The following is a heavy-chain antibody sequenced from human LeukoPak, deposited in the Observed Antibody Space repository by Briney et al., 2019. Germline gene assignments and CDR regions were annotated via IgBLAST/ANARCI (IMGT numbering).Heavy chain of an antibody. V-gene: IGHV3-7*01. CDR3: VRACSGNSCPYYFDY. CDR2: IKLDGSDT. CDR1: GFTSSSYW. J-gene: IGHJ4*02. D-gene: IGHD2-15*01. Sequence: PGGSLRLSCAASGFTSSSYWMSWVRQVPGKGLEWVANIKLDGSDTFYVDSVKGRFTISRDNTKNLLYLQMNSLRAEDTALYYCVRACSGNSCPYYFDYWGLGTLVTVSS.